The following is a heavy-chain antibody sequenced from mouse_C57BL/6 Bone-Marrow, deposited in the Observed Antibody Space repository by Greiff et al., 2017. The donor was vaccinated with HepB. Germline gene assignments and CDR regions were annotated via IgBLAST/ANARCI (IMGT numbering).Heavy chain of an antibody. Sequence: EVKLVESGGGLVKPGGSLKLSCAASGFTFSSYTMSWVRQTPEKRLEWVATISGGGGNTYYPDSVKGRFTISRDKAKNTLYLHISSLRSEDTALYDCARLAYGNPYYFDYWGQGTTLTVSS. CDR3: ARLAYGNPYYFDY. V-gene: IGHV5-9*01. CDR1: GFTFSSYT. J-gene: IGHJ2*01. CDR2: ISGGGGNT. D-gene: IGHD2-1*01.